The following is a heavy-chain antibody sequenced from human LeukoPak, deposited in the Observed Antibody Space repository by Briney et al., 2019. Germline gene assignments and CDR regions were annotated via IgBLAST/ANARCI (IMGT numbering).Heavy chain of an antibody. CDR2: IYYTGNT. CDR1: GGSISSYY. CDR3: ARALDPFYFDY. J-gene: IGHJ4*02. V-gene: IGHV4-59*01. Sequence: PSETLSLTCTVSGGSISSYYWSWIRQPPGKGLEWIGYIYYTGNTNYNPSLMGRVTISVDTSKNQFSLKLSSVTAADTAVYYCARALDPFYFDYWGQGTLVTVSS.